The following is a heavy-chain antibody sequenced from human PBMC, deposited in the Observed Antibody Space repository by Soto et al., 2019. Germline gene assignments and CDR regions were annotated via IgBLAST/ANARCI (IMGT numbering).Heavy chain of an antibody. V-gene: IGHV2-70*01. CDR3: ARIKGSGVEVAATRGAFDI. CDR1: GFSLSTSGMC. D-gene: IGHD2-15*01. Sequence: VSGPTLVNPTQTLTLTCTFSGFSLSTSGMCVSWIRQPPGKALEWLALIDWDDDKYYSTSLKTRLTISKDTSKNQVVLTMTNMDPVDTATYYCARIKGSGVEVAATRGAFDIWGQGTMVTVSS. J-gene: IGHJ3*02. CDR2: IDWDDDK.